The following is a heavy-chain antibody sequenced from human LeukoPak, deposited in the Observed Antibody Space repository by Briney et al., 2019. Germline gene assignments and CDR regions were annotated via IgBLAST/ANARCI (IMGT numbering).Heavy chain of an antibody. CDR1: GGSISSYY. D-gene: IGHD6-19*01. V-gene: IGHV4-59*08. Sequence: SETLSLTCTVSGGSISSYYWSWIRQPPGKGLEWIGYIYYSGNTNYNPSLKSRVTISVDSSKNQFSLKLSSVTAADTAVYYCARHWGQYSSGRQHFDYWGQGTLVTISS. CDR2: IYYSGNT. CDR3: ARHWGQYSSGRQHFDY. J-gene: IGHJ4*02.